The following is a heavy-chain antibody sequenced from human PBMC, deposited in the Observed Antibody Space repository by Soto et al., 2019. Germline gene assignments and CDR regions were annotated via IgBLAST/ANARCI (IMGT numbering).Heavy chain of an antibody. V-gene: IGHV3-33*06. CDR1: GFTFSNFG. D-gene: IGHD3-10*01. CDR2: VWYDGSSK. Sequence: PGGSLRLSCEASGFTFSNFGMNWVRQAPGKGLEWVARVWYDGSSKYYVDSVKGRFTISRDNSKETVYLQMNSLRAEDTGVYYCVKEGRLAVGGLDLWGQGALVTVSS. J-gene: IGHJ5*02. CDR3: VKEGRLAVGGLDL.